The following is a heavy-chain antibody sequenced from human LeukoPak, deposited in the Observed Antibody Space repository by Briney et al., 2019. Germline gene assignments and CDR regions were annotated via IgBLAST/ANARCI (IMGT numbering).Heavy chain of an antibody. J-gene: IGHJ4*02. CDR3: ARKVATRRPLDY. V-gene: IGHV4-34*01. CDR1: GGSFSGYY. D-gene: IGHD5-12*01. Sequence: PSETLSLTCAVYGGSFSGYYWSWIRQPPGKGLEWIGEINHSGSTNYNPSLKSRVTISADTSKNQFSLKLSSVTAADTAVYYCARKVATRRPLDYWGQGTLVTVSS. CDR2: INHSGST.